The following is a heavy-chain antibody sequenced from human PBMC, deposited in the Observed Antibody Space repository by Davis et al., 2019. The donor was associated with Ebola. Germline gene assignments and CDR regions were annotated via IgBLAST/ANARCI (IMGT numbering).Heavy chain of an antibody. CDR2: IYYSGST. Sequence: PSETLSLTCTVSGGSISSGDYYWSWIRQPPGKGLEWIGYIYYSGSTYYNPSLKSRVTISGDTSKNQFSLKVSSVTAADTAVYYCARAYFWSGKTPDYYGMDVWGQGTTVTVSS. V-gene: IGHV4-30-4*01. CDR1: GGSISSGDYY. J-gene: IGHJ6*02. CDR3: ARAYFWSGKTPDYYGMDV. D-gene: IGHD3-3*01.